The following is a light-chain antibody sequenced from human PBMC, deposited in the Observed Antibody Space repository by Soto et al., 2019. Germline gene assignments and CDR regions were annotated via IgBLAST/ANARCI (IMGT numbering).Light chain of an antibody. CDR2: KAS. CDR1: QSIGIW. V-gene: IGKV1-5*03. Sequence: LQMTQSPSTLSASVGDRVAITCRASQSIGIWLAWYQKKPGKAPRFLNYKASTVQTGVPSRVSGNGPRTEITLSISSPQPDDYATYYCQQYNDYARTFRQGTKVEIK. J-gene: IGKJ1*01. CDR3: QQYNDYART.